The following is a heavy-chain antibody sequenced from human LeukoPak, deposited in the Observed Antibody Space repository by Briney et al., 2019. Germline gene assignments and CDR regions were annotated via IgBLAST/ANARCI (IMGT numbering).Heavy chain of an antibody. D-gene: IGHD6-13*01. Sequence: SETLSLTCTVSGGSISSYYWSWIRQPPGKGLEWSGYIYYSGTTYYNPSLKSRVTISVDTSKNPFSLKLSSVTAADTAVYYCARGVYIAAAQYGYWGQGTLVTVSS. CDR2: IYYSGTT. CDR1: GGSISSYY. CDR3: ARGVYIAAAQYGY. J-gene: IGHJ4*02. V-gene: IGHV4-59*01.